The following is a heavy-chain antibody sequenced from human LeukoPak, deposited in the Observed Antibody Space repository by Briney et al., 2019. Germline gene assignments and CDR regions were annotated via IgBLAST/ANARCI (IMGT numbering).Heavy chain of an antibody. J-gene: IGHJ1*01. Sequence: GESLKISCKGSGYSFTSYWIGWVRQMPGKGLEWMGIIYPGVSDTRYSPSFQGQVTISADKSISTAYLQWSSLKASDTAMYYCARLGDSSSPVAEYFQHWGQGTLVTVSS. CDR1: GYSFTSYW. CDR2: IYPGVSDT. CDR3: ARLGDSSSPVAEYFQH. D-gene: IGHD6-6*01. V-gene: IGHV5-51*01.